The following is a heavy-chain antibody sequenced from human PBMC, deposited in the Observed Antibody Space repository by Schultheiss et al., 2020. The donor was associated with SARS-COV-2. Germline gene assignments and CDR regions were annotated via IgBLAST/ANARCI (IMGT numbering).Heavy chain of an antibody. D-gene: IGHD3-9*01. J-gene: IGHJ4*02. CDR1: GFSFGDYA. CDR3: TRAAVTLYYDFLTGRLPQYYFDY. V-gene: IGHV3-49*04. CDR2: IRTKAYGGTT. Sequence: GGSLRLSCTASGFSFGDYAMSWVRQAPGKGLEWVAFIRTKAYGGTTEYAASVKGRFSISRDDSESIAYLQMSSLKTEDTALYYCTRAAVTLYYDFLTGRLPQYYFDYWGQGTLVTVSS.